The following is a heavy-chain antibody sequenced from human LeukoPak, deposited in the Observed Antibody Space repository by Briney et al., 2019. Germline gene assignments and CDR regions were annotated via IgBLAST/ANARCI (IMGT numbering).Heavy chain of an antibody. CDR3: SNGRTSSGTLQHDY. J-gene: IGHJ4*02. Sequence: GGSLRLSCAASGFTFSSYGMHWVRQAPGKGLEWVSAISGSGGSTYYADSVKGRFTISRDNSENTPYLQMNSLRAEDTALYYCSNGRTSSGTLQHDYWGQGTLVTVSS. V-gene: IGHV3-23*01. CDR2: ISGSGGST. CDR1: GFTFSSYG. D-gene: IGHD6-19*01.